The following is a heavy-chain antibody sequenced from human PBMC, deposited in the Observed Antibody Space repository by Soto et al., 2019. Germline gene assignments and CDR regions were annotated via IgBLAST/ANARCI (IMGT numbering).Heavy chain of an antibody. J-gene: IGHJ6*02. V-gene: IGHV5-10-1*01. Sequence: GESLKISCTTSGYSFTTYWINWVRQMPGKGLEWMGKIDPGGSDTTYSPSFQGHVTISLDKSITAAYLQWSSLKASDTAMYYCARVGHDYSDSGMDVWGQGTTVTVSS. CDR1: GYSFTTYW. CDR3: ARVGHDYSDSGMDV. CDR2: IDPGGSDT. D-gene: IGHD4-4*01.